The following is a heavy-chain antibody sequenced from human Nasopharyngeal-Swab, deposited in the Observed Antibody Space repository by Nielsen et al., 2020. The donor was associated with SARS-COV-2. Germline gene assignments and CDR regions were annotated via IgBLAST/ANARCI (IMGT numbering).Heavy chain of an antibody. V-gene: IGHV3-7*01. J-gene: IGHJ6*02. D-gene: IGHD3-10*01. CDR1: GFTFSSYW. Sequence: GESLKISCAASGFTFSSYWMSWVRQAPGKGLEWVANIKQDGSEKYYVDSVKGRFTISRDKAKNSLYLQMNSLRAEDTAVYYCASDGIGEPGYYYYGMDVWGQGTTVTVSS. CDR3: ASDGIGEPGYYYYGMDV. CDR2: IKQDGSEK.